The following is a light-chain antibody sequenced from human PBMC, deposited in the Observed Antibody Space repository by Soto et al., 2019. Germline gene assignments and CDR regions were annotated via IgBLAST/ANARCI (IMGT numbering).Light chain of an antibody. CDR2: KVS. V-gene: IGKV2-30*02. CDR1: QSLVHSAGIAY. CDR3: MQGPHWPIT. J-gene: IGKJ5*01. Sequence: DVVMTQSPLSLPVTLGQPASISCRSNQSLVHSAGIAYFSWFQQRPGRSPRRLIYKVSNRDSGVPARFSGSGSGTDFALKISRVEAEDVGVYYCMQGPHWPITFGQGTRLEIK.